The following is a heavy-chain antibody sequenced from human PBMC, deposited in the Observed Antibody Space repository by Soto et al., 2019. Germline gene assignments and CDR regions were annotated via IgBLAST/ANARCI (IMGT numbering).Heavy chain of an antibody. CDR1: GGSLKIGGYY. J-gene: IGHJ6*02. CDR2: IYYSGST. D-gene: IGHD5-18*01. Sequence: SESLSLTCTVSGGSLKIGGYYLSWVRQSLRRRLEWIGNIYYSGSTYYNPSLKSRLTISVDTSKNQFSLNLSSVTAADTAVYYCARDRLMATAGTARHYFGLDVWGQGTTVTVSS. V-gene: IGHV4-31*03. CDR3: ARDRLMATAGTARHYFGLDV.